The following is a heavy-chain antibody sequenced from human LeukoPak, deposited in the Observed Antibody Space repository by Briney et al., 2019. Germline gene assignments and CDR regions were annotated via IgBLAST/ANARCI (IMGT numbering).Heavy chain of an antibody. CDR3: ATVPYSSSSGAFDY. CDR1: GGSISSYY. CDR2: IYYSGST. D-gene: IGHD6-6*01. J-gene: IGHJ4*02. V-gene: IGHV4-59*01. Sequence: SETLSLTCTVSGGSISSYYWSWIRQPPGKGLEWIGYIYYSGSTNYNPSLKSRVTISVDTFKNQFSLKLSSVTAADTAVYYCATVPYSSSSGAFDYWGQGTLVTVSS.